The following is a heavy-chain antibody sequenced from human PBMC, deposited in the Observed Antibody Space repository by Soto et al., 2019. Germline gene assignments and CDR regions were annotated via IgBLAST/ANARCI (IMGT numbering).Heavy chain of an antibody. V-gene: IGHV3-30*18. CDR1: GFTFSSYG. Sequence: PVGSLRLSCAASGFTFSSYGMHWVRQAPGKGLEWVAVISYDGSNKYYADSVKGRFTISRDNSKNTLYLQMNSLRAEDTAVYYCAKSPPQQLQLVFDYWGQGTLVTVSS. D-gene: IGHD6-13*01. J-gene: IGHJ4*02. CDR2: ISYDGSNK. CDR3: AKSPPQQLQLVFDY.